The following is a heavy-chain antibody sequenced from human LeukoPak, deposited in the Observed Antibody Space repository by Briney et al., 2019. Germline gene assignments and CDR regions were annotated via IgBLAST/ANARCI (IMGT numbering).Heavy chain of an antibody. Sequence: ASVKVSCQASGYTSTAYDINWVRQATGQGLEWMGWMNPNSGNTGYAQKFQDRVIITRNTSIITAYMELSSLTSEDTAVYYCARADWKQTFDYWGQGTLVTVSS. V-gene: IGHV1-8*03. CDR3: ARADWKQTFDY. CDR1: GYTSTAYD. D-gene: IGHD1-1*01. J-gene: IGHJ4*02. CDR2: MNPNSGNT.